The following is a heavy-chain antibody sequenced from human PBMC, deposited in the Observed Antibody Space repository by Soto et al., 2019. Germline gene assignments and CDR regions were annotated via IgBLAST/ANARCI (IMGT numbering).Heavy chain of an antibody. CDR2: IIPIFGTA. J-gene: IGHJ5*02. V-gene: IGHV1-69*06. Sequence: GASVKVSCKASGGTFSSYAISWVRQAPGQGLEWMGGIIPIFGTANYAQKFQGRVTITADKSTSTAYMELSSLRSEDTAVYYCARDGSDGDYVWFDPWGQGTLVTAPQ. CDR1: GGTFSSYA. CDR3: ARDGSDGDYVWFDP. D-gene: IGHD4-17*01.